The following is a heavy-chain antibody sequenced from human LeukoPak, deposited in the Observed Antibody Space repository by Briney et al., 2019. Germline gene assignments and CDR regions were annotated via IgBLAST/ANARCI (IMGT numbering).Heavy chain of an antibody. Sequence: SETLSLTRTVSGGSISSGHYYWSGIRQPPGKGLERIGYIYYSGSTYYYPSLKSRVTLSVDTSKNQCSLKLSSVTAADTAVYYCARDDADGALFDYWGQGTLVTVSS. V-gene: IGHV4-30-4*08. J-gene: IGHJ4*02. CDR2: IYYSGST. CDR3: ARDDADGALFDY. CDR1: GGSISSGHYY. D-gene: IGHD3-10*01.